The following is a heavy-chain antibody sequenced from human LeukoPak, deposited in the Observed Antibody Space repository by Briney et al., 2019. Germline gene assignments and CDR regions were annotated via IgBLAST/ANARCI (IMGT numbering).Heavy chain of an antibody. J-gene: IGHJ3*02. CDR3: ARRYYYDSSGYLGDAFDI. CDR2: INPNSGGT. Sequence: ASVKVSCNASGYTFTGYYMHWVRQAPGQGLEWMGWINPNSGGTNYAQKFQGRVTMTRDTSISTAYMELSRLRSDDTAVYYCARRYYYDSSGYLGDAFDIWGQGTMVTVSS. V-gene: IGHV1-2*02. D-gene: IGHD3-22*01. CDR1: GYTFTGYY.